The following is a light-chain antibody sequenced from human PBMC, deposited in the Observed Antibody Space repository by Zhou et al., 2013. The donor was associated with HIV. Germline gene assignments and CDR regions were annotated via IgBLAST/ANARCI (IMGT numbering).Light chain of an antibody. CDR2: GSS. Sequence: EIVMTQSPATLSVSPGERATLSCRASQSVSRNLAWYQQKPGQAPRLLIYGSSTRATGIPARFSGSGSGTDFTLTISSLEPEDFAVYYCQQRSNWWTFGQGTKVEIK. V-gene: IGKV3-15*01. J-gene: IGKJ1*01. CDR3: QQRSNWWT. CDR1: QSVSRN.